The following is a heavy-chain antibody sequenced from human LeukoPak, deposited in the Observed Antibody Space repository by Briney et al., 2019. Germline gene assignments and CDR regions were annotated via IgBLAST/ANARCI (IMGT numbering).Heavy chain of an antibody. CDR1: GGSFSGYY. J-gene: IGHJ5*02. CDR3: ARLSWPGRGSRFDP. Sequence: SETLSLTCAVYGGSFSGYYWSWIRQPPGKGLEWIGEINHSGSTNYNPSLKSRVTISVDTSKNQFSLNLSSVTAADTAVYFCARLSWPGRGSRFDPWGQGTLVTVSS. CDR2: INHSGST. V-gene: IGHV4-34*01. D-gene: IGHD3-10*01.